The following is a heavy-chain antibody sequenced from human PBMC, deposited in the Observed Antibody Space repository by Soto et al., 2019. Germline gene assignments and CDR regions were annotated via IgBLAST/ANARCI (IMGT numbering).Heavy chain of an antibody. D-gene: IGHD2-15*01. J-gene: IGHJ4*02. CDR3: ARGQVVAAQH. CDR1: GGSISSGGYS. V-gene: IGHV4-30-2*01. Sequence: QLQLQESGSGLVKPSQTLSLTCAVSGGSISSGGYSWYWIRQPPGKGLEWIGYIYHSGSTYYNPSLKSRVTISVDRSKNQFSLKLSSVTAADTAVYYCARGQVVAAQHLGQGTLVTVSS. CDR2: IYHSGST.